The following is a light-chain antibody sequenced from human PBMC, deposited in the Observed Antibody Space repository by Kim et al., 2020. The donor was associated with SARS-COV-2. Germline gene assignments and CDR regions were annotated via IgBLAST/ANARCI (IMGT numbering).Light chain of an antibody. V-gene: IGKV3-20*01. CDR3: QQYGSSLIT. J-gene: IGKJ3*01. CDR2: GAS. CDR1: QSLSSN. Sequence: SPGERATLSCTASQSLSSNLAWYQQKPGQAPRLLIYGASNRATGIPDRFSGSGSGTDFTLTISRLESEDFAVYYCQQYGSSLITFGPGTKVDIK.